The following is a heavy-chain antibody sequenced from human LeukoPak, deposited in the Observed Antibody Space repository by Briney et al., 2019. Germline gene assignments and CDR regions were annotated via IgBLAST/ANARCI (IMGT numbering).Heavy chain of an antibody. CDR1: GFTFSSYS. D-gene: IGHD6-13*01. Sequence: GGSLRLSCAASGFTFSSYSMTWVRQAPGKGLEWVSYISSSSSTIYYADSVKGRFTISRDNAKNSLYLQMNSLRAEDTAVYYCARDRVGYSSSWYGYWGQGTLVTVSS. V-gene: IGHV3-48*01. J-gene: IGHJ4*02. CDR3: ARDRVGYSSSWYGY. CDR2: ISSSSSTI.